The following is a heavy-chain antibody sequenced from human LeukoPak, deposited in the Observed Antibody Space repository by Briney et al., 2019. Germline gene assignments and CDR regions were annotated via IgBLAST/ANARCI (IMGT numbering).Heavy chain of an antibody. V-gene: IGHV3-74*01. CDR3: ARDVAGAGSH. Sequence: GGSLRLSCAASGFTFSTYWMHWVRQTLGEGLVWVSRINEHGSITDYADSVRDRFTISRDNAKNTLYLHMNSLRAEDTAMYYCARDVAGAGSHWGHGTLVTVSS. D-gene: IGHD6-19*01. J-gene: IGHJ4*01. CDR2: INEHGSIT. CDR1: GFTFSTYW.